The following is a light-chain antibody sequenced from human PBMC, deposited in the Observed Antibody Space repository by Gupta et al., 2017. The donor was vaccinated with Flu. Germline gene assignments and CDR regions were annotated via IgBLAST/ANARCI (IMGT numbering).Light chain of an antibody. J-gene: IGKJ3*01. CDR3: QQYGGSPPIT. CDR2: GAR. CDR1: QTMVPNR. V-gene: IGKV3-20*01. Sequence: RPAVSCRARQTMVPNRLAWYQVKPGQAPRLLIYGARNRASGVPDRFSGSGSGTDFTLTISRLEPEDFAVYYCQQYGGSPPITFGPGTKVD.